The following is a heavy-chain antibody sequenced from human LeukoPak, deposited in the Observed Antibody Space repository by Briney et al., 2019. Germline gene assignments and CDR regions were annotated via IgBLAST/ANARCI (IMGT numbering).Heavy chain of an antibody. Sequence: GGSLRLSCAASGFTVSSNYMSWVRQAPGKGLEGVYVIYSGGSTYYADSVKGRFTISRDNSKNTLCLQMNSPRTEDTAVYYCASRHYSSSLYVPPDYWGQGNLVTVSS. CDR1: GFTVSSNY. J-gene: IGHJ4*02. D-gene: IGHD6-13*01. CDR3: ASRHYSSSLYVPPDY. V-gene: IGHV3-66*02. CDR2: IYSGGST.